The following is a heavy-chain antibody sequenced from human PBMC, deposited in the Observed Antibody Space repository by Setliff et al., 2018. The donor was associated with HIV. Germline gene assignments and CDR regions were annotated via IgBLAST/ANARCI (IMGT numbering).Heavy chain of an antibody. CDR2: ISTSGST. CDR3: AGGQGPVDY. CDR1: GGSIRSGSYY. Sequence: SETLSLTCTVSGGSIRSGSYYWTWIRQPAGKGLEWIGHISTSGSTNYNPSLKSRVTISVDSSKNQFSLRLSSVTAADTAVYYCAGGQGPVDYWGQGTLVTVSS. J-gene: IGHJ4*02. V-gene: IGHV4-61*09.